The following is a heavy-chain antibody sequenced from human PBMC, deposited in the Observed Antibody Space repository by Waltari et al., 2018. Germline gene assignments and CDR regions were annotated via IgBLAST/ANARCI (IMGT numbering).Heavy chain of an antibody. CDR3: ARVRLGDYVIST. J-gene: IGHJ5*02. V-gene: IGHV3-74*01. D-gene: IGHD4-17*01. CDR2: MNGDGTNI. CDR1: GFTFSSYW. Sequence: EVQLVESGGGLVQPGGSLRLSCAASGFTFSSYWMHWVRQVPGTGLVWVSCMNGDGTNILYADSVKGRFTISRDNAKNTLYLQMNSLRAEDTAVYYCARVRLGDYVISTWGQGTLVTVSS.